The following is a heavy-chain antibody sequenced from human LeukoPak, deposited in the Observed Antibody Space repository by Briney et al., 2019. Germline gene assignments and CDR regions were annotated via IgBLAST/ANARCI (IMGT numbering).Heavy chain of an antibody. D-gene: IGHD2-8*01. J-gene: IGHJ4*02. CDR1: GSSISSYY. V-gene: IGHV4-59*01. CDR2: IYYSGST. Sequence: SETLSLTCTVSGSSISSYYWSWIRQPPGKGLEWIGYIYYSGSTNYNPSLKSRVTISVDTSKNQFSLKLSSVTAADTAVYYCARDGDCTNGVCYTGLWDYWGQGTLVTVSS. CDR3: ARDGDCTNGVCYTGLWDY.